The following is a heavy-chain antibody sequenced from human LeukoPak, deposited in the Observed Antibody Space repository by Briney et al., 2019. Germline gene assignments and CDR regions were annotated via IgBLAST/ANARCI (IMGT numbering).Heavy chain of an antibody. V-gene: IGHV3-23*01. Sequence: GGSLRLSCAASGFTFSRYALSWGRQAPGKGLEWVCGISSSGESPYYADSVKGRFTISRDNSKNTLYLEINSLRAEDTAVYYCAKKSRDGYNPFDYLGQGTLVTVSS. CDR3: AKKSRDGYNPFDY. CDR2: ISSSGESP. CDR1: GFTFSRYA. J-gene: IGHJ4*02. D-gene: IGHD5-24*01.